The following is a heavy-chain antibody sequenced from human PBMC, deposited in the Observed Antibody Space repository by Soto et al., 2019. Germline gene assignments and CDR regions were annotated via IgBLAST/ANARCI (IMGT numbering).Heavy chain of an antibody. Sequence: VGSLRLSCAASGFTFSSYAMHWVRQAPGKGLEWVAVISYDGSNKYYADSVKGRFTISRDNSKNTLYLQLNTLRADDTAVYYCAKDKPGTTSFDYWGQGTLVTVSS. V-gene: IGHV3-30-3*01. D-gene: IGHD1-1*01. CDR3: AKDKPGTTSFDY. CDR1: GFTFSSYA. J-gene: IGHJ4*02. CDR2: ISYDGSNK.